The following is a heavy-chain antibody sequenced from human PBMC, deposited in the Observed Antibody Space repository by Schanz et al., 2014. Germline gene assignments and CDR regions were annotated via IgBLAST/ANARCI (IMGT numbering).Heavy chain of an antibody. Sequence: QVQLVDSGGGLVKPGGSLRLSCSASGFTFSIYAMHWVRQAPGKGLEYVSAISHDGYSTYYADSVKGRFTISRDNSKNTLYLQMNSLRAEDTAVYYCAKSLESCPGGRCSRGYFDYWGQGTLVTVSS. CDR2: ISHDGYST. CDR3: AKSLESCPGGRCSRGYFDY. V-gene: IGHV3-64*04. J-gene: IGHJ4*02. D-gene: IGHD2-8*02. CDR1: GFTFSIYA.